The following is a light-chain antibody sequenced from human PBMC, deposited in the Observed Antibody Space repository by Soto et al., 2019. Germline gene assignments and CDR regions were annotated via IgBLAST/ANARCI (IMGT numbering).Light chain of an antibody. CDR3: QQYGSSPPLT. J-gene: IGKJ4*01. CDR1: QSVSSIF. V-gene: IGKV3-20*01. CDR2: GAS. Sequence: EFVLTQSPGTLSLSPGERATLSCRTSQSVSSIFLAWYQQKPGQAPRILIYGASTRPTGIPDRFSGSGSGTDFTLTISRLEPEDFAVYYCQQYGSSPPLTFGGGTEVEIK.